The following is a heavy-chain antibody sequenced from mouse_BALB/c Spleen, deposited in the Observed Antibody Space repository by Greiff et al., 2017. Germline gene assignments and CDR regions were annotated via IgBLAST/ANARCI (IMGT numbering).Heavy chain of an antibody. D-gene: IGHD4-1*01. CDR3: TRLGFYAMDY. CDR2: IRLKSNNYAT. V-gene: IGHV6-6*02. Sequence: EVKLVESGGGLVQPGGSMKLSCVASGFTFSNYWMNWVRQSPEKGFEWVAEIRLKSNNYATHYAESVKGRFTISRDDSKSSVYLQMNNLRAEDTGIYYCTRLGFYAMDYWGQGTSVTVSS. CDR1: GFTFSNYW. J-gene: IGHJ4*01.